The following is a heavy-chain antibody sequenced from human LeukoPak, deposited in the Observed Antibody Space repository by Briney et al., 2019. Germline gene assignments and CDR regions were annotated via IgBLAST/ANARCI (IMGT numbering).Heavy chain of an antibody. V-gene: IGHV3-48*03. Sequence: GGSLRLSCAASGFTFSSYEMNWVRQPPGKGLEWVSYISSSGSTIYYADSVKGRLTVSRDNPKHSLYLQMNSLRAEDTAVYYCARDDPRWFGDLDVWGKGTTVTISS. CDR3: ARDDPRWFGDLDV. CDR2: ISSSGSTI. J-gene: IGHJ6*04. D-gene: IGHD3-10*01. CDR1: GFTFSSYE.